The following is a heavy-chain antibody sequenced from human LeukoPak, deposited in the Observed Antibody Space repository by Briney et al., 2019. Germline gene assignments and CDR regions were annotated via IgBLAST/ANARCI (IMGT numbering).Heavy chain of an antibody. V-gene: IGHV3-30-3*01. Sequence: GGSLRLSCAASGFTFSSYAMHWVRQAPGKGLEWVAVISYDGSNKYYADSVKGRFTISRDNSKNTLYLQMNSLRAEDTAVYYCARAPWAIFGVVRLAYGMDVWGQGTTVTVSS. CDR2: ISYDGSNK. J-gene: IGHJ6*02. D-gene: IGHD3-3*01. CDR1: GFTFSSYA. CDR3: ARAPWAIFGVVRLAYGMDV.